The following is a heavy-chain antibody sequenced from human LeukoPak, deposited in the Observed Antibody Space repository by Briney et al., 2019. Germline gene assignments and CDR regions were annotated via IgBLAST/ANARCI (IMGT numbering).Heavy chain of an antibody. Sequence: SETLSLTCSVSGDSISTYFWSWIRQPPGRGLEWIGYIHYSGSTSYNPSLKSRVTISVDTSKNQFSLKLSSVTAADTAVYYCARQCSSGVNCLFDYWGQGTLLTVSS. D-gene: IGHD4-23*01. CDR2: IHYSGST. CDR1: GDSISTYF. V-gene: IGHV4-59*01. CDR3: ARQCSSGVNCLFDY. J-gene: IGHJ4*02.